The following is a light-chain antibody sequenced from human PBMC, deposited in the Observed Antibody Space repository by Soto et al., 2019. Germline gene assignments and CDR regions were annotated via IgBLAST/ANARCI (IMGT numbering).Light chain of an antibody. Sequence: EIVLTQSPATLSLSPGERATLSCRASQSVSSYLAWYQQKPGQAPRLLIYDASNRATGIPARFXGXXXXXXXXXXXXXXXPXDFAVYXCQQRXNWPPWTFGQGTKVEXX. CDR1: QSVSSY. V-gene: IGKV3-11*01. CDR2: DAS. CDR3: QQRXNWPPWT. J-gene: IGKJ1*01.